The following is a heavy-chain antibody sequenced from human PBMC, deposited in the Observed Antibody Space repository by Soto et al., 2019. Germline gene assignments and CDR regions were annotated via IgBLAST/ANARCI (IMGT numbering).Heavy chain of an antibody. Sequence: QVLLVQSAAEVKKPGASVRVSCTASGYPFTNYVLNWVRQAPGQGLEWMGWISPYNGNTYYEQKFQDRVTMTTDTSTSTAYLELRSLSSDDTAVYFCARDMPIWGSHHDFGYWGQGTLVTVSS. D-gene: IGHD3-16*02. CDR2: ISPYNGNT. V-gene: IGHV1-18*01. CDR1: GYPFTNYV. J-gene: IGHJ4*02. CDR3: ARDMPIWGSHHDFGY.